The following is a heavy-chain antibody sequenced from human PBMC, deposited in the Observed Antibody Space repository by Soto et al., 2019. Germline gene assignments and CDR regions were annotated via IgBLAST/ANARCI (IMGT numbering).Heavy chain of an antibody. D-gene: IGHD3-3*01. CDR3: ARDKRAYYDFWSGPLRAWFDP. V-gene: IGHV4-31*03. Sequence: SETLSLTCTVSGGSISSGGYYWSWIRQHPGKGLEWIGYIYYSESTYYNPSLKSRVTISVDTSKNQFSLKLSSVTAADTAVYYCARDKRAYYDFWSGPLRAWFDPWGQGTLVTVSS. CDR1: GGSISSGGYY. J-gene: IGHJ5*02. CDR2: IYYSEST.